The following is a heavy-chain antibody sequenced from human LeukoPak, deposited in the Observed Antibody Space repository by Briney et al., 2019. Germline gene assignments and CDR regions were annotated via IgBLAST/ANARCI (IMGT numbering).Heavy chain of an antibody. V-gene: IGHV3-23*01. CDR2: IKGSGGST. CDR1: GFTFSNYA. J-gene: IGHJ4*02. Sequence: GGSLILSCAASGFTFSNYAMSSVREAPGKGLEWVSGIKGSGGSTYYADSVKGRFTISRDNSKNTLYMQMNSLRAEDTAVYYCAKDRGVVRCDYWGQGTLVTVSS. D-gene: IGHD2-21*01. CDR3: AKDRGVVRCDY.